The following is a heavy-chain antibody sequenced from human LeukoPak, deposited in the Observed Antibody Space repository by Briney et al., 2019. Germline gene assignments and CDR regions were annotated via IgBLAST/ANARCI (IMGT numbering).Heavy chain of an antibody. CDR2: IYSGGST. Sequence: GGSLRLSCAASGFTVSSNYMSWVRQAPGKGLEWVSVIYSGGSTYYADSVKGRFTISRDNSKNTLYPQMNSLRAEDTAVYYCASTVSGYDFPYFDYWGQGTLVTVSS. D-gene: IGHD5-12*01. V-gene: IGHV3-66*01. CDR3: ASTVSGYDFPYFDY. CDR1: GFTVSSNY. J-gene: IGHJ4*02.